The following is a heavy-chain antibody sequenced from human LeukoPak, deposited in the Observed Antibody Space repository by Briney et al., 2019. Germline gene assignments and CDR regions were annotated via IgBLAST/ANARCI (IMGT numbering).Heavy chain of an antibody. CDR2: ISGSGYNT. J-gene: IGHJ4*02. CDR1: GFTFSSYA. CDR3: AKSITQVYSNGYYPTDS. V-gene: IGHV3-23*01. Sequence: PGGSLRLSCAASGFTFSSYALSWVRQAPGKGLELVSTISGSGYNTYYVDSVKGRFTISRDNSKNTLYLQMSGLRVDDTAVYFCAKSITQVYSNGYYPTDSWGQGTLVTVSS. D-gene: IGHD3-22*01.